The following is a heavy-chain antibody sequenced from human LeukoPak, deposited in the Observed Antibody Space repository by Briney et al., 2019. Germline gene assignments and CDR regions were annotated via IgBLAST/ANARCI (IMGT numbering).Heavy chain of an antibody. CDR1: GYTFTSYD. D-gene: IGHD2-21*01. J-gene: IGHJ4*02. V-gene: IGHV1-18*01. CDR3: ARDDSNSFDY. Sequence: ASVKVSCKASGYTFTSYDINWVRQAPGQGLEWMGWISAYNGNTNYAQKLQGRVTMTTDTSTTTAYMELRSLRSDDTAVYYCARDDSNSFDYWGQGTLVTVSS. CDR2: ISAYNGNT.